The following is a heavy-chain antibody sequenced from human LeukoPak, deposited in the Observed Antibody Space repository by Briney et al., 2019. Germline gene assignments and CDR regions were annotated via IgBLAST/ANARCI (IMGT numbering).Heavy chain of an antibody. V-gene: IGHV3-23*01. D-gene: IGHD4-17*01. CDR1: GFTFSNYA. Sequence: PGGSLRLSCAASGFTFSNYAMNWVRQAPGKGLEWVSAISGSGGSTYYADSVKGRFTISRDNSKNTLYLQMNSLRAEDTAVYYCAKALPLDSGDFPAIDYWGQGTLVTVSS. CDR3: AKALPLDSGDFPAIDY. CDR2: ISGSGGST. J-gene: IGHJ4*02.